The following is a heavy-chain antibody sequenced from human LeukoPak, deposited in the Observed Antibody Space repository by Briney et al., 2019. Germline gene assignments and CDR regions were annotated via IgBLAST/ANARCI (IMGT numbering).Heavy chain of an antibody. V-gene: IGHV1-18*01. CDR1: GYTFTSYG. CDR3: ARPILDYDILTGYPFYFDY. D-gene: IGHD3-9*01. Sequence: ASVKVSCKASGYTFTSYGISWVRQAPGQGLEWMGWISAYNGNTNYAQKLQGRVTMTTDTSTSTAYMELRSLRSDDTAVYYCARPILDYDILTGYPFYFDYWGQGTLVTVSS. CDR2: ISAYNGNT. J-gene: IGHJ4*02.